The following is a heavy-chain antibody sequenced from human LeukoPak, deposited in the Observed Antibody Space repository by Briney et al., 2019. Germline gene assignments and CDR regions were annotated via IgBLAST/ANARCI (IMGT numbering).Heavy chain of an antibody. D-gene: IGHD1-1*01. V-gene: IGHV1-18*01. CDR3: ARESNWAYYFDY. CDR1: VYTFTSYG. CDR2: SSTYNSDT. Sequence: GASVKVSCKASVYTFTSYGISWVRQAPGQGLEWMGWSSTYNSDTKYAQKVQGRVTMTTDTSTQTAYMELRDLRSDDTAVYYCARESNWAYYFDYWGQGTLV. J-gene: IGHJ4*02.